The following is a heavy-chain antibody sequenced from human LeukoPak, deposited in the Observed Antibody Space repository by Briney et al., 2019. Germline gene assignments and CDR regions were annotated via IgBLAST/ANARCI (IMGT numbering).Heavy chain of an antibody. V-gene: IGHV3-21*05. J-gene: IGHJ4*02. CDR1: GFTFSSYS. CDR2: ISSASGSI. CDR3: VRGQTVMTFDY. Sequence: PGGSLRLSCAATGFTFSSYSMNWVRRAPWKGLEWVSYISSASGSIYYADSVKGRFTISRDNAKNSLYLQINSLRVEDTAVYYCVRGQTVMTFDYWGQGTPVTVSS. D-gene: IGHD4-11*01.